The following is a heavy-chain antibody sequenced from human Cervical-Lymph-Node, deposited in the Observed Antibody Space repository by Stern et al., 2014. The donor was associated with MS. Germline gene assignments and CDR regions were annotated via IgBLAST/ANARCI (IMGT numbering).Heavy chain of an antibody. J-gene: IGHJ6*02. CDR3: AKWGSDTSGFYLNYYYYSGTDV. V-gene: IGHV3-30*18. CDR2: TSYDGSKN. CDR1: GFIFMSYG. D-gene: IGHD3-22*01. Sequence: VQLVESGGGVVQPGGSLRLSCAASGFIFMSYGMHWVRQAPGKGLEWVAVTSYDGSKNYYGDSVKGRFTISRDNSKNTLYLEMNSLRPEDTAVYYCAKWGSDTSGFYLNYYYYSGTDVWGQGTTVTVSS.